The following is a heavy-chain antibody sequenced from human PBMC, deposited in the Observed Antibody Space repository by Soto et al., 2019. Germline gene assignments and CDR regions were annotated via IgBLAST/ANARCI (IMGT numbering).Heavy chain of an antibody. CDR3: AKNWDYYDSSGYSFDY. D-gene: IGHD3-22*01. J-gene: IGHJ4*02. Sequence: LRLSCAASGFTFSSYAMSWVRQAPGKGLEWVSAISGSGGSTYYADSVKGRFTISRDNSKNTLYLQMNSLRAEDTAVYYCAKNWDYYDSSGYSFDYWGQGTLVTVSS. CDR2: ISGSGGST. V-gene: IGHV3-23*01. CDR1: GFTFSSYA.